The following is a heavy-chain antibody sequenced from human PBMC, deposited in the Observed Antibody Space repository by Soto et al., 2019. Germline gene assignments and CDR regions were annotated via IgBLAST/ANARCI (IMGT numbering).Heavy chain of an antibody. V-gene: IGHV1-18*01. CDR3: ARAAAGRAAQGS. D-gene: IGHD6-13*01. CDR1: GYTFTSFG. Sequence: ASVKVSCKASGYTFTSFGVNWVRQAPGQGLEWIGWVNTYNGNTKYSQKFQGRVTMTADTSTSTAYMEVGSLRSDATAIHYCARAAAGRAAQGSWGQG. CDR2: VNTYNGNT. J-gene: IGHJ1*01.